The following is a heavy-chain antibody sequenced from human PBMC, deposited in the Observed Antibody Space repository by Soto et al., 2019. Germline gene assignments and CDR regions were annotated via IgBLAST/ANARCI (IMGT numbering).Heavy chain of an antibody. D-gene: IGHD6-13*01. J-gene: IGHJ4*02. Sequence: EVQLVESGGGLVQPGGSLKLSCAASGFTFSGSAMHWVRQASGKGLEWVGRIRSKANSYATAYAASVKGRFTISRDDSKTTAYLQMNSLKTEDTAVYYCQIAAAGTNEVYWGQGTLVTVSS. V-gene: IGHV3-73*02. CDR3: QIAAAGTNEVY. CDR2: IRSKANSYAT. CDR1: GFTFSGSA.